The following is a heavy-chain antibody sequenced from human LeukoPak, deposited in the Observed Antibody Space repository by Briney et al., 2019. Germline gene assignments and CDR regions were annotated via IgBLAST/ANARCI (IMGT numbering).Heavy chain of an antibody. CDR2: INGYGSKR. CDR1: GFTVGSYW. CDR3: TRVSTGTSGGWEY. J-gene: IGHJ4*02. V-gene: IGHV3-74*01. Sequence: PGGSLRLSCAASGFTVGSYWIHWVRQAPGKGLVWVGRINGYGSKRDYAHSVRGRFAIPRDNAKNTLYLQMNSLGYEDTAVYYCTRVSTGTSGGWEYWGQGTLVTVSS. D-gene: IGHD1-1*01.